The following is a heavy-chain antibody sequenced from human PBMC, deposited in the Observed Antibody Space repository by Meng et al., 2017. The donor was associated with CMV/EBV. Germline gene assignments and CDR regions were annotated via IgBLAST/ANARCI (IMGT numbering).Heavy chain of an antibody. CDR3: ARERILWFGADYYYYGMDV. V-gene: IGHV4-61*01. CDR2: IYYSGST. J-gene: IGHJ6*02. Sequence: SETLSLTCTVSGGSVSSGSYYWSWIRQPPGKGLEWIGYIYYSGSTNYNPSLKSRVTISVDTSKNQFSLKLSSVTAADTAVYYCARERILWFGADYYYYGMDVWGQGTTVTVSS. D-gene: IGHD3-10*01. CDR1: GGSVSSGSYY.